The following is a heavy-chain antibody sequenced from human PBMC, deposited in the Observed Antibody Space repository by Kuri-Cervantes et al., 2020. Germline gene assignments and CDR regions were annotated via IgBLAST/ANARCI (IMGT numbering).Heavy chain of an antibody. J-gene: IGHJ4*02. V-gene: IGHV3-30*18. CDR2: ISYDRSNK. D-gene: IGHD6-13*01. CDR3: SKILYSSSWYGDY. Sequence: GGSLRLSCAASGFTFSSYGMHWVRQAPGKGLEWVAVISYDRSNKYYADSVKGRFTISRDNSKNTLYLQMNSLRAEDTAVYYCSKILYSSSWYGDYWGQGTLVTVSS. CDR1: GFTFSSYG.